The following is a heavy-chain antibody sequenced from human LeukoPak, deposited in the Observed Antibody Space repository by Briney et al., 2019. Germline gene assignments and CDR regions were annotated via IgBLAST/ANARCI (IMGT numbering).Heavy chain of an antibody. CDR3: AGGPAAPYYMDV. CDR1: GGSISSYY. D-gene: IGHD2-2*01. J-gene: IGHJ6*03. Sequence: PSETLSLTCTVSGGSISSYYWSWIRQPPGKGLEWIGFIYYTGSTNYNPSLKSRVTISVDTSKNRFSLKLSSVAAADTAVYYCAGGPAAPYYMDVWGKGTTVTVSS. V-gene: IGHV4-59*08. CDR2: IYYTGST.